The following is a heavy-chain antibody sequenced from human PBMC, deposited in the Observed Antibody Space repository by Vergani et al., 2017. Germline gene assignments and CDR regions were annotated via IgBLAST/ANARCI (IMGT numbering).Heavy chain of an antibody. J-gene: IGHJ6*03. Sequence: QVQLVQSGAEVKKPGSSVKVSCKASGGTFSSYAISWVRQAPGQGLKWMGGIIPIFGTANYAQKFQGRVTITADKSTSTAYMELSSLRSEDTAVYYCARGGDCSSTSCYTPYYYYYMDVWGKGTTVTVSS. D-gene: IGHD2-2*02. CDR2: IIPIFGTA. CDR3: ARGGDCSSTSCYTPYYYYYMDV. CDR1: GGTFSSYA. V-gene: IGHV1-69*06.